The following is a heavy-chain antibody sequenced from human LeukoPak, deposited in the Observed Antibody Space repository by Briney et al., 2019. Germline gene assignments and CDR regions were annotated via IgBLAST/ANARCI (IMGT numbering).Heavy chain of an antibody. Sequence: SETLSLTCAVYGGSFSGYYWSWIRQPPGKGLEWIGEINHSGSTNYNPSLKSRVTISADTSKNQFSLKLSSVTAADTAVYYCARGHFWSGYFDYWGQGTLVTVSS. V-gene: IGHV4-34*01. CDR3: ARGHFWSGYFDY. D-gene: IGHD3-3*01. CDR1: GGSFSGYY. CDR2: INHSGST. J-gene: IGHJ4*02.